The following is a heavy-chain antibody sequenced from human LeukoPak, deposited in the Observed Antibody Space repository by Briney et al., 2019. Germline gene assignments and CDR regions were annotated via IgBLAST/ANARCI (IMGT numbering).Heavy chain of an antibody. V-gene: IGHV3-23*01. J-gene: IGHJ4*02. CDR2: ISGSGGST. D-gene: IGHD3-10*01. Sequence: GGSLRLSCAASGFTFSSYGMSWVRQAPGKGLEWVSAISGSGGSTYYADSVKGRFTISRDNSKNTLYLQMNSLRAEDTAVYYCAGVVPPTDYGSGSYFWDPYYFDYWGQGTLVTVSS. CDR1: GFTFSSYG. CDR3: AGVVPPTDYGSGSYFWDPYYFDY.